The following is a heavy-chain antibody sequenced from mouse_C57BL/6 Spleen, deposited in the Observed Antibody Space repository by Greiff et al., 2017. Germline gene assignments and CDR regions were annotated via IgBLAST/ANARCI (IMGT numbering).Heavy chain of an antibody. V-gene: IGHV2-2*01. CDR2: IWGGGST. J-gene: IGHJ2*01. Sequence: VQLQQSGPGLVQPSQSLSITCTVSGFSLTSYGVHWVRQSPGKGLEWLGVIWGGGSTDYNAAFISRLSISKDNSKSQVFFKMNSLQADDTAIYYCARGGSSYDYFDYWGQGTTLTVSS. CDR1: GFSLTSYG. CDR3: ARGGSSYDYFDY. D-gene: IGHD1-1*01.